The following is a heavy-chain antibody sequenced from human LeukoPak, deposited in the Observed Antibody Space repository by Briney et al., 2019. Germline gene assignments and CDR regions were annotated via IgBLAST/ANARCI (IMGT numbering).Heavy chain of an antibody. Sequence: PGGSLRLSCVVSGFTFSSYAMSWVRQAPGKGLEWVSVISGSGGSTYYADSVKGRFTISRDNSKNTLYLQMNSLRAEDTAVYYCAKELAPYSSGWSPLGYWGQGTLVTVSS. CDR3: AKELAPYSSGWSPLGY. CDR1: GFTFSSYA. CDR2: ISGSGGST. D-gene: IGHD6-19*01. J-gene: IGHJ4*02. V-gene: IGHV3-23*01.